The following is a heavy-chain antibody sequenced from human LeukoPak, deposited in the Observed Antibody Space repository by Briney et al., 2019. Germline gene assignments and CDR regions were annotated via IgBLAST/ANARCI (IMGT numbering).Heavy chain of an antibody. V-gene: IGHV3-21*01. CDR3: ASRRRGQWLVLNAFDI. Sequence: GWSLRLSCAASGFTFSSYSMNWVRQAPGKGLEWVSSISSSSSYIYYADSVKGRFTISRDNAKNSLYLQMNSLRAEDTAVYYCASRRRGQWLVLNAFDIWGQGTMVTVSS. CDR2: ISSSSSYI. J-gene: IGHJ3*02. D-gene: IGHD6-19*01. CDR1: GFTFSSYS.